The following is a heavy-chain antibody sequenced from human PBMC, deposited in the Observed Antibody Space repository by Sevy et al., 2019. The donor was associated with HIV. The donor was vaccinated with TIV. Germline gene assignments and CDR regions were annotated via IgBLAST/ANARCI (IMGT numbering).Heavy chain of an antibody. CDR2: INPISGGT. V-gene: IGHV1-2*06. CDR3: AAAPTDFWTGGMAV. Sequence: ASVKVSCKASGYAFTGYYIHWVRQAPGQGLEWMGRINPISGGTDDAQKFQGRVTMTRDTSISAAYMDVSRLTSDDTAVYYYAAAPTDFWTGGMAVWGQGTVVTVSS. CDR1: GYAFTGYY. J-gene: IGHJ6*02. D-gene: IGHD3-3*01.